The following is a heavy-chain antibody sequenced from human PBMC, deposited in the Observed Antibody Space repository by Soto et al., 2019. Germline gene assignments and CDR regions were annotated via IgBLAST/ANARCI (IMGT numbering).Heavy chain of an antibody. CDR3: ARGRYGDYCC. D-gene: IGHD4-17*01. J-gene: IGHJ4*02. CDR2: INHSGST. Sequence: SETLSLTCAVYGGSFSGYYWSWIRQPPGKGLEWIGEINHSGSTNYNPSLKSRVNISVETSKNQFSLKLSSVTAADTAVYYCARGRYGDYCCWGQGTMVTVSS. CDR1: GGSFSGYY. V-gene: IGHV4-34*01.